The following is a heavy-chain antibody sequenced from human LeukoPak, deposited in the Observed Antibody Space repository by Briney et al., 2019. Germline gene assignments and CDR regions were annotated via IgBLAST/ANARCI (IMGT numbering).Heavy chain of an antibody. CDR3: ARDPGYESWSPFWGGMDV. V-gene: IGHV3-74*01. D-gene: IGHD3-16*01. CDR2: ITRDGSST. J-gene: IGHJ6*04. CDR1: GFTFSSSW. Sequence: GGSLRLSCAASGFTFSSSWMHWVRQAPGKGLVWVARITRDGSSTTYADSVKGRFTTSRDNAKNTLYLQMDSLRDDDTAVYYCARDPGYESWSPFWGGMDVWGNGTTVIVSS.